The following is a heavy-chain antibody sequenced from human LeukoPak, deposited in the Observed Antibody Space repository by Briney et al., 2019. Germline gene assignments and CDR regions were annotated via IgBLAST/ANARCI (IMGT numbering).Heavy chain of an antibody. J-gene: IGHJ6*03. Sequence: SETLSLTCTVSGGSISSSSYYWGWVRQPPGKGLEWIGYIYYSGSTNYNPSLKSRVTISVDTSKNQFSLKLSSVTAADTAVYYRAGGYSYGSTYYYMDVWGKGTTVTISS. CDR1: GGSISSSSYY. V-gene: IGHV4-61*05. CDR2: IYYSGST. CDR3: AGGYSYGSTYYYMDV. D-gene: IGHD5-18*01.